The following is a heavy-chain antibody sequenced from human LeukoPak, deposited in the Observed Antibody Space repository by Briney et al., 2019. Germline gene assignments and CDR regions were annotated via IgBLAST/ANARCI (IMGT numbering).Heavy chain of an antibody. J-gene: IGHJ4*02. D-gene: IGHD2-15*01. CDR3: ARGDESLLYDY. CDR2: MNPNSGNT. CDR1: GYTFTSYD. V-gene: IGHV1-8*01. Sequence: RASVKVSCKASGYTFTSYDINWVRQATGQGLEWMGWMNPNSGNTGHAQKFQGRVTMTRNTSISTAYMELSSLRSEDTAVYYCARGDESLLYDYWGQGTLVTVSS.